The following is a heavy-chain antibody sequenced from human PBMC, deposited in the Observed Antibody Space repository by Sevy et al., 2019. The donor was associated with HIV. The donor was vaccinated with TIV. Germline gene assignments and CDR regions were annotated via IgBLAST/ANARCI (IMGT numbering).Heavy chain of an antibody. CDR1: GYIFSDYN. CDR3: EREDINAPRTLLSFDI. V-gene: IGHV1-2*06. J-gene: IGHJ3*02. Sequence: ASVKVSCKTTGYIFSDYNMHWVRQAPGQGLEWMALINPNSGVTIYAHNFRGRVSVTRDTSMSTAYMGLRGLTSDDTAVYYCEREDINAPRTLLSFDIWGQGTMVTVSS. CDR2: INPNSGVT. D-gene: IGHD3-3*01.